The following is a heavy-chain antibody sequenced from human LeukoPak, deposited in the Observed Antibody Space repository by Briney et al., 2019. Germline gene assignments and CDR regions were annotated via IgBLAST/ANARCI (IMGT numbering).Heavy chain of an antibody. J-gene: IGHJ4*02. D-gene: IGHD5-24*01. CDR1: GGSFSGYY. Sequence: SETLSLTCAVYGGSFSGYYWSWIRQPPGKGLEWIGEINHSGNTNYNPSLKSRVTISVDTSKNQFSLKLSSVTAADTAVYYCARGRGGYNMPPGYWGQGTLVTVSS. CDR3: ARGRGGYNMPPGY. V-gene: IGHV4-34*01. CDR2: INHSGNT.